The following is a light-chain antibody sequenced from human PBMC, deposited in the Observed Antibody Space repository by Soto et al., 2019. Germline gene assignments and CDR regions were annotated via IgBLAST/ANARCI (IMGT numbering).Light chain of an antibody. CDR3: CSYAGSSTLYV. J-gene: IGLJ1*01. CDR2: EVN. Sequence: QSVLTQPASGSGSPGQSITISCTRTSSDIGTYNLVSWYQQHPGKAPKLMIYEVNKRPSGVSDRFSGSKSGNTASLTISGLRAEDEADYYCCSYAGSSTLYVFGTGTKVTVL. CDR1: SSDIGTYNL. V-gene: IGLV2-23*02.